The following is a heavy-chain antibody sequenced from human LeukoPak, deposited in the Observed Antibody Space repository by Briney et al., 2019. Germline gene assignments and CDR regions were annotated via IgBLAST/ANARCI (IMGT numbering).Heavy chain of an antibody. CDR2: ISYDGSNK. D-gene: IGHD3-22*01. Sequence: GRSLRLSCAASGFTFSSYAMHWVRQAPGKGLEWVAVISYDGSNKYYADSVKGRFTISRDNSKNTLYLQMNSLRAEDTAAYYCLVGYYDSSGYYEFDYWGQGTLVTVSS. J-gene: IGHJ4*02. CDR1: GFTFSSYA. V-gene: IGHV3-30-3*01. CDR3: LVGYYDSSGYYEFDY.